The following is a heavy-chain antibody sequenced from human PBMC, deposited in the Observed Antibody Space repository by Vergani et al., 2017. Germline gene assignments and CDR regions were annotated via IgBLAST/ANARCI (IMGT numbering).Heavy chain of an antibody. V-gene: IGHV4-61*02. Sequence: QVQLQESGPGLVKPSQTLSLTCTVSGGSINSHNYYWSWIRQPAGKGLEWIGRIHTSGSTNYNPSLKSRVTMSEDTSTNQFSLNLTSVTAADTAVYFCARGSCLGGSCYKPLFDYWVQGILVTVSS. D-gene: IGHD2-15*01. CDR2: IHTSGST. CDR1: GGSINSHNYY. CDR3: ARGSCLGGSCYKPLFDY. J-gene: IGHJ4*02.